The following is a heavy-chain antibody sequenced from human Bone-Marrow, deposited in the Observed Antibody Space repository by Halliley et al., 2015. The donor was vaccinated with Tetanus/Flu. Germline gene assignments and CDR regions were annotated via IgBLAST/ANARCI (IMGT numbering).Heavy chain of an antibody. J-gene: IGHJ4*02. CDR1: GFSFSTYA. CDR3: ASTLLDK. Sequence: SLRLSCAASGFSFSTYAMSWVRQAPGKGLEWVTGISGSGENTYYADSVKGRFTVSRDNSKNTVSVQMDSLSAEDTAVYYCASTLLDKWGQGTLVTVSS. V-gene: IGHV3-23*01. CDR2: ISGSGENT.